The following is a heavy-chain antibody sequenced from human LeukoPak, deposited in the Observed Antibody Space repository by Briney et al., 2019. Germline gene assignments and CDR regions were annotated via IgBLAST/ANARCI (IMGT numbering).Heavy chain of an antibody. J-gene: IGHJ2*01. CDR3: ARELLRYFDL. CDR1: GFTFSSYS. V-gene: IGHV3-21*01. D-gene: IGHD2-15*01. CDR2: ISSSSSYI. Sequence: GGSLRLSCAASGFTFSSYSMNWVRQAPGKGLEWVSSISSSSSYIYYADSVKGRFTISRDNAKNSLYLQMNSLRAGDTAVYYCARELLRYFDLWGRGTLVTVSS.